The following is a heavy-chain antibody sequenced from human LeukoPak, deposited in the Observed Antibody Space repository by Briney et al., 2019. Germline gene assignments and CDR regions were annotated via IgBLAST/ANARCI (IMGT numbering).Heavy chain of an antibody. D-gene: IGHD3-10*01. J-gene: IGHJ4*02. CDR1: GFTFSSYS. V-gene: IGHV3-21*01. Sequence: GGSLRLSCAASGFTFSSYSMNWVRQAPGKGLEWVSSISSSSSYIYYADSVKGRFTIPRDNAKNSLYLQMNSLRAEDTAVYYCARDRRLVPASFDYWGQGTLVTVSS. CDR2: ISSSSSYI. CDR3: ARDRRLVPASFDY.